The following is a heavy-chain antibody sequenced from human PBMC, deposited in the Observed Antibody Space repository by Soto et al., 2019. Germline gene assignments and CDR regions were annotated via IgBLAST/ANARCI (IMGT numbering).Heavy chain of an antibody. D-gene: IGHD3-16*01. CDR1: GGFLSESY. CDR2: INHVGGT. J-gene: IGHJ5*02. CDR3: VRIRYQLPSSVLWLVP. V-gene: IGHV4-34*01. Sequence: SETLSLTCAVYGGFLSESYWTWIRQPPGKGLEWIGEINHVGGTNYNPSLKSRVTMSVDTSQNQFSLRLISVTAADTAMYFCVRIRYQLPSSVLWLVPRGPGTPVTVSS.